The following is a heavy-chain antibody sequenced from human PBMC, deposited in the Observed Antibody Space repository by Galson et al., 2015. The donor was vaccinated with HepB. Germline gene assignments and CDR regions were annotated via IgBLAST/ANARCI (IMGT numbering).Heavy chain of an antibody. D-gene: IGHD6-13*01. V-gene: IGHV3-30-3*01. J-gene: IGHJ6*02. CDR3: AREVSSRLFSYYYYYGMDV. Sequence: SLRLSCAASGFTFSSYAMHWVRQAPGKGLEWVAVISYDGSNKYYADSVKGRFTISRDNSKNTLYLQMNSLRAEDTAVYYCAREVSSRLFSYYYYYGMDVWGQGTTVTVSS. CDR2: ISYDGSNK. CDR1: GFTFSSYA.